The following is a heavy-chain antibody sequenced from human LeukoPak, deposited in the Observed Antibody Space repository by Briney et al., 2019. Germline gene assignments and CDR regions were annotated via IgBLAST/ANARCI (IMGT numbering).Heavy chain of an antibody. CDR1: GFTFSSYG. Sequence: GGSLRLSCAASGFTFSSYGMHWVRQAPGKGLEWVAVISYDGSNKYYADSVKGRFTISRDNSKNTLYLQMNSLRAEDTAVYYCARANLRFPYDYWGQGTLVTVSS. V-gene: IGHV3-30*03. CDR2: ISYDGSNK. CDR3: ARANLRFPYDY. D-gene: IGHD4-17*01. J-gene: IGHJ4*02.